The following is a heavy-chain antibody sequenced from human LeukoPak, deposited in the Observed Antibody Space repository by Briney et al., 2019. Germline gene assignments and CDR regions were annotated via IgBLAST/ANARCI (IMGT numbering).Heavy chain of an antibody. J-gene: IGHJ4*02. Sequence: GGSLRLSCAASGFTFSTYTMNWVRQAPGKGLEWVSSISGSGDITYYADSVKGRFTLSRDNSKNTLYLQMNSLRAEDTAVYYCARDGANRGIYFDYWGQGTLVTASS. D-gene: IGHD7-27*01. CDR3: ARDGANRGIYFDY. CDR1: GFTFSTYT. V-gene: IGHV3-23*01. CDR2: ISGSGDIT.